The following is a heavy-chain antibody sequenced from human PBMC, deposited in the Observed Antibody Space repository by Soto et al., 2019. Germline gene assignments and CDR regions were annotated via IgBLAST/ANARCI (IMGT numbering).Heavy chain of an antibody. D-gene: IGHD4-17*01. Sequence: SQTLSLTCTVAGGSISSSSYYRGWIRQPPGKGLEWIGSIYYSGSTYYNPSLKSRVTISVDTSKNQFSLKLSSVTAADTAVYYCARHSMRPTTVNELDYWGQGTLVTVSS. J-gene: IGHJ4*02. V-gene: IGHV4-39*01. CDR1: GGSISSSSYY. CDR3: ARHSMRPTTVNELDY. CDR2: IYYSGST.